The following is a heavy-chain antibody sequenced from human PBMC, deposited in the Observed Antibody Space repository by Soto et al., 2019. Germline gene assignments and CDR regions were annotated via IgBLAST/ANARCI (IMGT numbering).Heavy chain of an antibody. CDR3: ATMNGYFEY. D-gene: IGHD3-22*01. CDR1: GFRFSSYS. CDR2: ITATGDRT. V-gene: IGHV3-23*01. J-gene: IGHJ4*02. Sequence: HPGGSLRLSCADSGFRFSSYSMSWVRQTPGEGLEWVAAITATGDRTYYADSVTGRFTISRDNSKKTHYLQMTSLRAEDTAMYYCATMNGYFEYWGQGTPVTVS.